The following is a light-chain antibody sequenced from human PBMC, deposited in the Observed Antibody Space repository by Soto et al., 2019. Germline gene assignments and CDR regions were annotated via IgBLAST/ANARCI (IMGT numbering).Light chain of an antibody. J-gene: IGKJ5*01. CDR3: QQYGSSPIT. V-gene: IGKV3-20*01. CDR1: QFVSSR. CDR2: DTS. Sequence: EIVVTQSPATLSASPGERVTLSCRASQFVSSRLAWYQQRPGQVPRLLIYDTSTRALGISARFSGSGSGTDFTLTISRLEPEDFAVYYCQQYGSSPITFGQGTRLEIK.